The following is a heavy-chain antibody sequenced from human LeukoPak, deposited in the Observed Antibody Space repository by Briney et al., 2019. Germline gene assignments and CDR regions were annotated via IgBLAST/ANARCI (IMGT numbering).Heavy chain of an antibody. D-gene: IGHD3-10*01. J-gene: IGHJ4*02. CDR1: GFTFSSYG. CDR3: AREIYHGSGSPRLDY. V-gene: IGHV3-48*01. Sequence: PGGSLRLSCAVSGFTFSSYGMSWVRQAPGKGLEWVSYISISTSSIYYADSVTGRFTISRDNAKNSLFLQMNSLRAEDTAVYYCAREIYHGSGSPRLDYWGQGTLVTVSS. CDR2: ISISTSSI.